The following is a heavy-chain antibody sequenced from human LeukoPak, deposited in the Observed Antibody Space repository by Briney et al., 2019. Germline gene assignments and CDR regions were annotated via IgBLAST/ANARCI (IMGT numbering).Heavy chain of an antibody. V-gene: IGHV3-30*18. CDR3: AKDPTYSGSYFRV. CDR1: GFTFSSYG. Sequence: GGSLRLSCAASGFTFSSYGMHWVRQAPGKGLEWVAVISYDGSNKYYADSVKGRFTISRDNSKNTLYLQMNSLRAEDTAVYYCAKDPTYSGSYFRVWGQGTLVTVSS. J-gene: IGHJ4*02. D-gene: IGHD1-26*01. CDR2: ISYDGSNK.